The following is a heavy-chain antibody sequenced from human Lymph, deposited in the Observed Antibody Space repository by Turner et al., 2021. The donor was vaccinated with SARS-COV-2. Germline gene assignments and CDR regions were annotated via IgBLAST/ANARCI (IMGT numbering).Heavy chain of an antibody. D-gene: IGHD5-12*01. CDR1: GFIFDDYA. V-gene: IGHV3-43*02. Sequence: EVQLVESGGGVVQPGGSLRPSWAASGFIFDDYAMHWVRQAPGKGLEWVSLSSGDGGSTYYADSVKGRFTISRDDSKNSLYLQINSLRTEDTALYYCAKEGLSGRRLQFVPYFAYWGQGTLVSVSS. J-gene: IGHJ4*02. CDR3: AKEGLSGRRLQFVPYFAY. CDR2: SSGDGGST.